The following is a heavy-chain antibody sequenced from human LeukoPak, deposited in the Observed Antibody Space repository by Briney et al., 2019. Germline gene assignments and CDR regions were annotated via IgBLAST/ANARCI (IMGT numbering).Heavy chain of an antibody. CDR3: ARDATYYSNFNWFDP. CDR2: FSSNGGST. V-gene: IGHV3-64*01. J-gene: IGHJ5*02. Sequence: GGSLRLSCAASGFTFSSYAMHCVRRSPGKGLEYVSAFSSNGGSTYYANSVKGRFTISRDNSKNTLYLQMGSLRAEDMAVYYCARDATYYSNFNWFDPWGQGTLVTVSS. D-gene: IGHD4-11*01. CDR1: GFTFSSYA.